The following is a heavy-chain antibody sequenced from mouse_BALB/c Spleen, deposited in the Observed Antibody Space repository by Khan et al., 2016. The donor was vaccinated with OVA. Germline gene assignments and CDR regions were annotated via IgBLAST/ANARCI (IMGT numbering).Heavy chain of an antibody. CDR2: ISSGSSTI. CDR3: ASPVITTAKGAIDY. D-gene: IGHD1-2*01. J-gene: IGHJ4*01. CDR1: GFTFSSFG. Sequence: EVELVESGGGLVQPGGSRKLSCAASGFTFSSFGMHWVRQAPEKGLEWVAYISSGSSTIYYADSVKGRFTISRDNPKNTLFLQMTSLRSEDTAMYYCASPVITTAKGAIDYWGQGTSGTVSS. V-gene: IGHV5-17*02.